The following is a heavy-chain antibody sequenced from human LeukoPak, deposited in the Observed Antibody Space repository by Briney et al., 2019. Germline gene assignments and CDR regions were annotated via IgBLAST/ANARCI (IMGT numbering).Heavy chain of an antibody. CDR3: SREWGNGNDLRPDS. CDR2: IRSSIYGGTP. J-gene: IGHJ4*02. CDR1: GFTFREFA. V-gene: IGHV3-49*03. Sequence: GGSLRGSCTSSGFTFREFAVSWFRQAPGKGLEWIGFIRSSIYGGTPKAAASVKGRFIFSRDDSKGVAYLRRNSLKTDDTAVYYCSREWGNGNDLRPDSWGQGTLVTVSS. D-gene: IGHD1-1*01.